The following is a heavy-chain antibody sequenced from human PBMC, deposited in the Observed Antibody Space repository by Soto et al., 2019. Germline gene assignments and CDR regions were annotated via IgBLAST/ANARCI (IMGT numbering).Heavy chain of an antibody. V-gene: IGHV4-39*01. CDR1: GGSVSNSNYY. Sequence: AETLSLTCTVSGGSVSNSNYYWGWLRQSAGKGLEWIGRFYESVKTNAKSSVNSRVTISVNTSNNQFAQKLNSVPASDTAVYYCVSQRTSVLTQAYFDYWGQGALVTVSS. CDR3: VSQRTSVLTQAYFDY. J-gene: IGHJ4*02. CDR2: FYESVKT. D-gene: IGHD2-8*01.